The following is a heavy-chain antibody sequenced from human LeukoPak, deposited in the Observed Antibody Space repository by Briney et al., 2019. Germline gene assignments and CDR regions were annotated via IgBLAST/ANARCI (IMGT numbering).Heavy chain of an antibody. Sequence: GGSLRLSCAASGFTFSSYVMSWVRQAPGKGLEWVSTITGTGGSTYYADSVKGRFTISRDNSKNTLYLQMNSLRAEDTAVYYCAKAAYHCSSTSCPLGHWGQGTLVTVSS. CDR3: AKAAYHCSSTSCPLGH. D-gene: IGHD2-2*01. CDR2: ITGTGGST. V-gene: IGHV3-23*01. J-gene: IGHJ4*02. CDR1: GFTFSSYV.